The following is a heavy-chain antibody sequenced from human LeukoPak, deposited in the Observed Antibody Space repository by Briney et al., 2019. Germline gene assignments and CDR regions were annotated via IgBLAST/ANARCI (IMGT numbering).Heavy chain of an antibody. D-gene: IGHD2-2*01. V-gene: IGHV1-18*01. CDR3: AREPLPYCSSTSCHGFGFDP. CDR1: GYTFTSYG. J-gene: IGHJ5*02. Sequence: ASVKVSCKASGYTFTSYGTSWVRQAPGQGLEWMGWISAYNGNTNYAQKLQGRVTMTTDTSTSTAYMELRSLRSDDTAVYYCAREPLPYCSSTSCHGFGFDPWGQGTLVTVSS. CDR2: ISAYNGNT.